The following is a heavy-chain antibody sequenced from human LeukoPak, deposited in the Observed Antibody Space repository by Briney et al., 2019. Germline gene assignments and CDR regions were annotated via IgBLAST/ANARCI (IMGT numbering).Heavy chain of an antibody. J-gene: IGHJ4*02. Sequence: PSETLSLTCAVYGGSFSGYYWSWIRQPPGKGLEWIGEINHSGSTNYNPSLKSRVTISVDTSKNQFSLKLSSVTAADTAVYYCARKPRGDYYGSGSYYRYFDYWGQGTLVTVSP. CDR3: ARKPRGDYYGSGSYYRYFDY. D-gene: IGHD3-10*01. V-gene: IGHV4-34*01. CDR2: INHSGST. CDR1: GGSFSGYY.